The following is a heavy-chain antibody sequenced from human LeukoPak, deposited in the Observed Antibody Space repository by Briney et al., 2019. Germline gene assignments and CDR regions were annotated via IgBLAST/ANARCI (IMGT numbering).Heavy chain of an antibody. J-gene: IGHJ4*02. Sequence: SQTLSLTCGISGDSVSSNSVAWTWIRQSPSRGLEWLGRTYYRSKWYNDYAVSVKSRITINADTSKNQFSLQLNSATPEDTAVYYCARAVAGRLDYWGQGTLVTVSS. V-gene: IGHV6-1*01. CDR1: GDSVSSNSVA. CDR2: TYYRSKWYN. CDR3: ARAVAGRLDY. D-gene: IGHD6-19*01.